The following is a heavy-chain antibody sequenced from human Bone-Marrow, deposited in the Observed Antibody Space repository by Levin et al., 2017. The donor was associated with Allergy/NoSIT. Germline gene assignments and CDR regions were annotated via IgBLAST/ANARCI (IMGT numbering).Heavy chain of an antibody. CDR3: AKSSVVKTYREFDY. D-gene: IGHD2-2*01. V-gene: IGHV3-30-3*02. CDR2: ISDDGSNK. CDR1: RFTFSSYT. J-gene: IGHJ4*02. Sequence: GGSLRLSCAASRFTFSSYTMHWVRQAPGKGLEWVALISDDGSNKYIAGSVKGRFTVSRDNSKNTLYLQMKSLRPEDTAVYYCAKSSVVKTYREFDYWGLGTLVTVSS.